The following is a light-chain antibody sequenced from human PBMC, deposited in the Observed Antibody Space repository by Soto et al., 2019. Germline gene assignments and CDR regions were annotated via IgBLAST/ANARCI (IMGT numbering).Light chain of an antibody. J-gene: IGKJ5*01. CDR2: TGS. CDR1: LGIKNW. CDR3: QQAASFPIT. V-gene: IGKV1-12*01. Sequence: DIQMTQSPSYVCASLGDIVTITCRASLGIKNWLAWYQQKPGKAPNLLIYTGSSLQSGVPSRFSGSGSGTDFTLTINSLQPEDFATYYCQQAASFPITFGQGTRLEI.